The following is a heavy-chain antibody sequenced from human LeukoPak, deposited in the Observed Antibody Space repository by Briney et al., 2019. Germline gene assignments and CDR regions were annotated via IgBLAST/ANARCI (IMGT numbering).Heavy chain of an antibody. V-gene: IGHV1-8*01. Sequence: ASVKVSCKASGYTFTSYDINWVRQATGQGLEWMGWMNPNSGNTGYAQKFQGRVTMTRNTSISTAYMELSSLRSEDTAVYYCARAQAVASGIYYYYYYMDVWGKGTTVTISS. D-gene: IGHD6-19*01. J-gene: IGHJ6*03. CDR2: MNPNSGNT. CDR1: GYTFTSYD. CDR3: ARAQAVASGIYYYYYYMDV.